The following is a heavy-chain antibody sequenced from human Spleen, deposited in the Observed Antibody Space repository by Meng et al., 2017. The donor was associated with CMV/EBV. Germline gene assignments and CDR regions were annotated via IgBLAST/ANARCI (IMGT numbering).Heavy chain of an antibody. Sequence: ASVKVSCKASGYTFTGYYMHWVRQAPGQGLEWMGWINPNSGGTNYAQKFQGRVTMTRDTSISTAYMELRSLRSDDTAVYYCARDEYYGSEAGSLDYWGQGTLVTVSS. J-gene: IGHJ4*02. D-gene: IGHD3-10*01. V-gene: IGHV1-2*02. CDR1: GYTFTGYY. CDR3: ARDEYYGSEAGSLDY. CDR2: INPNSGGT.